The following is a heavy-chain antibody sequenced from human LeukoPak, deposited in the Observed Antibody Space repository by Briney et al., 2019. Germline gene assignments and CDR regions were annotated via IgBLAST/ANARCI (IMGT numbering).Heavy chain of an antibody. CDR1: GFTFSSYW. CDR2: IKQDGREK. CDR3: ARVGYDSSGIYFDY. Sequence: GGSLRLSCAASGFTFSSYWMSWVRQAPGKGLEWVANIKQDGREKYYVDSVKGRFTISRDNAKNSLYLQMNSLRAEDTAVYYCARVGYDSSGIYFDYWGQGTLVTVSS. V-gene: IGHV3-7*01. D-gene: IGHD3-22*01. J-gene: IGHJ4*02.